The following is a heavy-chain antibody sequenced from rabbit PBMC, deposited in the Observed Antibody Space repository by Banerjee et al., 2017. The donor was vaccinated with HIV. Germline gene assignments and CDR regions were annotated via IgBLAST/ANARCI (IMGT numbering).Heavy chain of an antibody. CDR1: GFSFSSSYY. J-gene: IGHJ4*01. D-gene: IGHD1-1*01. CDR2: IYAGSSGST. CDR3: ARDPTYATSGYYPNYFNL. Sequence: QSLEESGGDLVKPGASLTLTCTASGFSFSSSYYMCWVRQAPGKGLEWIACIYAGSSGSTYYASWAKGRFTISKTSSTTVTLQMTSLTAADTATYFCARDPTYATSGYYPNYFNLWGPGTLVTVS. V-gene: IGHV1S40*01.